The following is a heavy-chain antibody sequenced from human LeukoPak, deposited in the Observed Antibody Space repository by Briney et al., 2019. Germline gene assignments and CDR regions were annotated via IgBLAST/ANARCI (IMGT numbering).Heavy chain of an antibody. CDR3: ARATQSLNWFDP. CDR2: IIPIFGTA. Sequence: SVKVSCKASEGTFSSYAISWVRQAPGQGLEWMGGIIPIFGTANYAQKFQGRVTITADESTSTAYMELSSLRSEDTAVYYCARATQSLNWFDPWGQGTLVTVSS. CDR1: EGTFSSYA. J-gene: IGHJ5*02. V-gene: IGHV1-69*13.